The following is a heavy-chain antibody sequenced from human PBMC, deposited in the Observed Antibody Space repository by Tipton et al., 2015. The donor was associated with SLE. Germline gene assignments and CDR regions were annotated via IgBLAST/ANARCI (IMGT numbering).Heavy chain of an antibody. CDR3: ARHGGWADEYDSFDF. J-gene: IGHJ3*01. CDR1: GYIFTTHW. D-gene: IGHD3-22*01. CDR2: TYPADSKT. Sequence: VQLVQSGPEVKKPGESLKISCKGSGYIFTTHWIGWVRQMPGKGLEWMGITYPADSKTTYSPSFQGQVTISADKSISTAYLQWSSLKASDTAMYYCARHGGWADEYDSFDFWGQGTMVSVSS. V-gene: IGHV5-51*01.